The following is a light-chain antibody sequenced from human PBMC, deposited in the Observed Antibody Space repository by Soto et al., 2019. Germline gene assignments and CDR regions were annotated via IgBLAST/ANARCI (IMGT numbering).Light chain of an antibody. CDR1: QSVSNDF. Sequence: EIVLTQSPGTLSLSPGERATLSCRASQSVSNDFLAWYQQKAGQAPRLLIYGASTRATGIPGRFRGSGSGTDFTLTISGLEPEDFAVYYCQQRSNWPPITFGQGTRLEIK. CDR3: QQRSNWPPIT. CDR2: GAS. J-gene: IGKJ5*01. V-gene: IGKV3D-20*02.